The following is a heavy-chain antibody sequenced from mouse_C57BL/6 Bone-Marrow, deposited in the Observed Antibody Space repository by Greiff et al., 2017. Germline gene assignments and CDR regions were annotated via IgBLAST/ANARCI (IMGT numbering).Heavy chain of an antibody. CDR1: GFNIKDDY. Sequence: VQLQQSGAELVRPGASVKLSCTASGFNIKDDYMHWVKQRPEQGLEWIGWIDPENGDTEYASKFQGKATITAATASNTAYLQLSSLTSEDTAFYYCTTTVSYWGQGTTLTVSS. V-gene: IGHV14-4*01. CDR3: TTTVSY. D-gene: IGHD6-2*01. CDR2: IDPENGDT. J-gene: IGHJ2*01.